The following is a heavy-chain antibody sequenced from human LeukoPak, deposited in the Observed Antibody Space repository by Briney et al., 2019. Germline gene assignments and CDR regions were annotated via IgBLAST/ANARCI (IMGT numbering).Heavy chain of an antibody. V-gene: IGHV4-39*01. Sequence: SETLSLTCTVSGGSISSSSHYWGWIRQPPGKGLEWIGSIYHRESTYNNTSLQDRVTMSVDTSKNQFSLKLRSVTAADTAFYYCARHGNWGGPDYWGQGTLVTVSS. CDR1: GGSISSSSHY. CDR3: ARHGNWGGPDY. D-gene: IGHD7-27*01. CDR2: IYHREST. J-gene: IGHJ4*02.